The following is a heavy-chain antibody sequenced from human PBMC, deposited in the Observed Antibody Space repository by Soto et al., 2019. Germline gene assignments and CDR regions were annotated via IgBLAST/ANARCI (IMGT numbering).Heavy chain of an antibody. CDR1: GGTFSSYA. Sequence: QVQLVQSGAEVKKSGSSVKVSCKASGGTFSSYAISWVRQAPGQGLEWMGGIIPIFGTADYAQKFQGRVTITADESTSTAYVELSSLRSEDTAVYYCAKNPENYYYGMDVWGQGTTVTVSS. J-gene: IGHJ6*02. CDR3: AKNPENYYYGMDV. V-gene: IGHV1-69*12. CDR2: IIPIFGTA.